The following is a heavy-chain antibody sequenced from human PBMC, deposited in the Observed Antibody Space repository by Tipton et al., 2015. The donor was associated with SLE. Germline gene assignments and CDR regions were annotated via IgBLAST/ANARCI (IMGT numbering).Heavy chain of an antibody. CDR1: GDSISSGY. CDR3: ARGGTYHDSSGNIDY. D-gene: IGHD3-22*01. V-gene: IGHV4-59*01. CDR2: VYDIEFT. J-gene: IGHJ4*02. Sequence: TLSLTCTVSGDSISSGYWTWVRQPPGKGLEWIGYVYDIEFTNYNPSLKSRVTISLDTSKNQFSLKLSSVTAADTAVYYCARGGTYHDSSGNIDYWGQGTLVTASS.